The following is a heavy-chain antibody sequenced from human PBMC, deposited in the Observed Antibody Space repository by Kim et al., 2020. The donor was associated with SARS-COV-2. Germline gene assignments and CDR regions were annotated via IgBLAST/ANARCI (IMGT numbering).Heavy chain of an antibody. CDR2: ISGSGGST. CDR3: AKELWFGELSGPLDY. Sequence: GGSLRLSCAASGFTFSSYAMSWVRQAPGKGLEWVSAISGSGGSTYYADSVKGRLTISRDNSKNTLYLQMNSLRAEDTAVYYCAKELWFGELSGPLDYWGQGTLVTVSS. J-gene: IGHJ4*02. CDR1: GFTFSSYA. D-gene: IGHD3-10*01. V-gene: IGHV3-23*01.